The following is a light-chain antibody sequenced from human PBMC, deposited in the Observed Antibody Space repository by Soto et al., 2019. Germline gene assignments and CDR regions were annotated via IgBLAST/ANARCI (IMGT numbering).Light chain of an antibody. CDR2: GAS. CDR1: QSVSRN. CDR3: KQYNNWHMYT. V-gene: IGKV3-15*01. Sequence: EIVMTQSPATLSVSPGERATLSCMASQSVSRNLAWYQQKPGQAPRLLIYGASTRATGIPARFSGSGSGTEFTLTISSMQSEDFAVYYCKQYNNWHMYTFGQGTKLEIK. J-gene: IGKJ2*01.